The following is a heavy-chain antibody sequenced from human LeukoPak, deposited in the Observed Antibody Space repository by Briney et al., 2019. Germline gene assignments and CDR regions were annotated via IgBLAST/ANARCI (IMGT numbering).Heavy chain of an antibody. CDR2: ISYDGSNK. J-gene: IGHJ4*02. CDR3: ARVRWAYYLVEAVDY. Sequence: GGSLRLSCAASGFTFSSYAMHWVHQAPGKGLEWVAVISYDGSNKYYADSVKGRFTISRDNSKNTLYLQMNSLRAEDTAVYYCARVRWAYYLVEAVDYWGQGTLVTVSS. CDR1: GFTFSSYA. D-gene: IGHD2-21*01. V-gene: IGHV3-30*04.